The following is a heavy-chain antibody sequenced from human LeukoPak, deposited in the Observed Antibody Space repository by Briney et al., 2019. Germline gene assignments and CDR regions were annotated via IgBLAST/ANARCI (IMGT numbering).Heavy chain of an antibody. CDR2: MNPNSGNT. Sequence: ASVKVSCKASGYTFTSYDINWVRQATGQGLEWMGWMNPNSGNTGYAQKFQGWVTMTRDTSISTAYMELSRLRSDDTAVYYCARLGFGGSWSGWFDPWGQGTLVTVSS. V-gene: IGHV1-8*01. D-gene: IGHD2-15*01. J-gene: IGHJ5*02. CDR1: GYTFTSYD. CDR3: ARLGFGGSWSGWFDP.